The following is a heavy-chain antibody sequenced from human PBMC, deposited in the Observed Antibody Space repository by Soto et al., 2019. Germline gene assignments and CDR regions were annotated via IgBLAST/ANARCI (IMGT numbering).Heavy chain of an antibody. CDR2: TRNRDNGYTT. Sequence: GGSLRLSCAASGVTFSDHYMDWVRQAPGKGLEWVGRTRNRDNGYTTEYAASVKGRFTISRDASKNSLYLQMNSLQTEDTAVYYCSIHYYDTSGYSIDIWGQGTTVTVSS. J-gene: IGHJ3*02. CDR3: SIHYYDTSGYSIDI. V-gene: IGHV3-72*01. D-gene: IGHD3-22*01. CDR1: GVTFSDHY.